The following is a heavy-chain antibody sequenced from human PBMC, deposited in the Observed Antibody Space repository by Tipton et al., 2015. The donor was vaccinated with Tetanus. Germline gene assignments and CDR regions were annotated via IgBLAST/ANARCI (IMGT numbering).Heavy chain of an antibody. V-gene: IGHV4-34*01. Sequence: TLSLTCAVSGGSSSSFYWSWIRQPPGKGLEWIGEINQRGGISYNPSLKSRVTISVDTSKSHFSLKMSSVTAADTAVYYCARWGDASGSTNLYAFDIWGQGTMVSVSS. CDR2: INQRGGI. J-gene: IGHJ3*02. CDR1: GGSSSSFY. CDR3: ARWGDASGSTNLYAFDI. D-gene: IGHD3-10*01.